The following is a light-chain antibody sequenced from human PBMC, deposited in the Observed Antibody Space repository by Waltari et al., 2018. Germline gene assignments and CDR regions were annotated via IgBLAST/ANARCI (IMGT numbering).Light chain of an antibody. J-gene: IGLJ3*02. CDR2: EVT. CDR1: NSDVGTYNL. CDR3: CSYAGSWIWV. V-gene: IGLV2-23*02. Sequence: QAALTPPASVSGSPGQSITISCTGSNSDVGTYNLVSWYQKHPGKAPKLIIYEVTNRPSGISDRFSGFKTGNTASLTISGLQAEDEADYYCCSYAGSWIWVFGGGTELTVL.